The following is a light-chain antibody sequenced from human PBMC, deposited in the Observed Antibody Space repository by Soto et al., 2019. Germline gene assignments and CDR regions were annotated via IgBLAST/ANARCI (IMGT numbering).Light chain of an antibody. CDR3: QQYNSYSWT. CDR2: QAS. CDR1: QSISSW. J-gene: IGKJ1*01. Sequence: DIQMTQSPSTLSASVGDRVTITCRASQSISSWLAWFQQKPGKAPKLLIYQASTLETGVPSRFRGSGSGTEFTLTITSLHADDFATYFCQQYNSYSWTFGQGTKVEIK. V-gene: IGKV1-5*03.